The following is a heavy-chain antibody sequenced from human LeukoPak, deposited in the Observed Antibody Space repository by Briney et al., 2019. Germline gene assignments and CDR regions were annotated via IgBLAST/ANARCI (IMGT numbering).Heavy chain of an antibody. CDR1: GFTVSSNY. CDR2: IYSGGST. Sequence: GGSLRLSCAASGFTVSSNYMSWVRQAPGKGLEWVSVIYSGGSTYYADSVKGRFTISRDNSKNTLYLQMNSLRADDTAVYYCARGEDDFWSGYYLNYWGQGTLVTVSS. J-gene: IGHJ4*02. CDR3: ARGEDDFWSGYYLNY. D-gene: IGHD3-3*01. V-gene: IGHV3-66*02.